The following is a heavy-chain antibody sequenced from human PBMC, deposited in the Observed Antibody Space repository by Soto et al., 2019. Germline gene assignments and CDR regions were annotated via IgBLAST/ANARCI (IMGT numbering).Heavy chain of an antibody. CDR2: ISGSGGST. D-gene: IGHD3-22*01. CDR3: AKDQFEGSSGLEYFQH. Sequence: EVQLLESGGGLVQPGGSLRLSCAASGFTFSSYAMSWVRQAPGKGLEWVSAISGSGGSTYYADSVKGRFTISRDNSKTTLYLQMNGLRAEDTAVYYCAKDQFEGSSGLEYFQHWGQGTLVTVSS. CDR1: GFTFSSYA. J-gene: IGHJ1*01. V-gene: IGHV3-23*01.